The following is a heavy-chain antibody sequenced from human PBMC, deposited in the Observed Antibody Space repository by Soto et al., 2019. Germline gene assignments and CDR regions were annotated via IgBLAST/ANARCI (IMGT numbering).Heavy chain of an antibody. J-gene: IGHJ4*02. Sequence: GGSLRLSCAASGFTFSSYAMHWVRQAPGKGLEWVAVISYDGSNKYYADSVKGRFTISRDNSKNTLYLQMNSLRAEDTAVYYCARVRSSGWSDLLDYWGQGTLVTVSS. D-gene: IGHD6-19*01. V-gene: IGHV3-30-3*01. CDR3: ARVRSSGWSDLLDY. CDR2: ISYDGSNK. CDR1: GFTFSSYA.